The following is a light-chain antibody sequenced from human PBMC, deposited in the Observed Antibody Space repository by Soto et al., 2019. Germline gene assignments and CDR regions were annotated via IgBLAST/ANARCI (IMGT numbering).Light chain of an antibody. Sequence: QSALTQPASVSGSPGQSITISCTGTSSDVGGYDYVSWYQHHPGKAPKLTIYEVSNRPSGVSNRFSGSKSGNTASLTISGLQAEDEAEYYCSSHTSSSTDVFGTWTKVTVL. J-gene: IGLJ1*01. CDR1: SSDVGGYDY. V-gene: IGLV2-14*01. CDR2: EVS. CDR3: SSHTSSSTDV.